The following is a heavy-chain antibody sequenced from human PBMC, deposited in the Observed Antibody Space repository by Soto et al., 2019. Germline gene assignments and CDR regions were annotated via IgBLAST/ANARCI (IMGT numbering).Heavy chain of an antibody. J-gene: IGHJ6*02. CDR1: GFTFSSYE. V-gene: IGHV3-48*03. CDR2: ISSGGTTM. CDR3: ATFGGATIGYHYHGMDV. Sequence: GGSLRLSCAASGFTFSSYEMNWVRQAPGKGLEWISYISSGGTTMYYADSVKGRFTISRDNAKNSLYLQMNSLRAEDTALYYCATFGGATIGYHYHGMDVWGQGTSVTVSS. D-gene: IGHD5-12*01.